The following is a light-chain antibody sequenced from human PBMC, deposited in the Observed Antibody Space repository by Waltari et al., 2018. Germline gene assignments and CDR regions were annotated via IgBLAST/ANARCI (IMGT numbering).Light chain of an antibody. CDR3: AAWDDGLSGPV. Sequence: QSVLTQPPSVSGTPGQGGTISFSGSSSNIGTNYVYWYQPLQSTAPNLLNFRNYQRPSGVPDRFSASKSGTSASLAISGLRSEDEADYYCAAWDDGLSGPVFGGGTKLTVL. CDR2: RNY. V-gene: IGLV1-47*01. J-gene: IGLJ3*02. CDR1: SSNIGTNY.